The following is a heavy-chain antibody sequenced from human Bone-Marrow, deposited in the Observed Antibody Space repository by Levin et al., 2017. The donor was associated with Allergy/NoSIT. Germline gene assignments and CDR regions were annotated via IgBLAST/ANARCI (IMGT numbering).Heavy chain of an antibody. D-gene: IGHD3-22*01. V-gene: IGHV3-23*01. CDR1: GFTFSSYA. Sequence: PGGSLRLSCAASGFTFSSYAMSWVRQAPGKGLEWVSAISGSGGSTYYADSVKGRFTISRDNSKNTLYLQMNSLRAEDTAVYYCAKGRVIVVVITHFDYWGQGTLVTVSS. CDR2: ISGSGGST. J-gene: IGHJ4*02. CDR3: AKGRVIVVVITHFDY.